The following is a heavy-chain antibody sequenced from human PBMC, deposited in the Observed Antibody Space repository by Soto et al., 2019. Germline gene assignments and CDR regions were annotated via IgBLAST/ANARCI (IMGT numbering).Heavy chain of an antibody. J-gene: IGHJ4*02. CDR3: ASDYCSGGSCYDDFYFDY. V-gene: IGHV1-69*02. CDR2: IIPILGIA. D-gene: IGHD2-15*01. CDR1: GGTFSSYT. Sequence: SVKVSCKASGGTFSSYTISWVRQAPGQGLEWMGRIIPILGIANYAQKFQGRVTITADKSTSTAYMELSSLRSEDTAVYHCASDYCSGGSCYDDFYFDYWGQGTLVTVSS.